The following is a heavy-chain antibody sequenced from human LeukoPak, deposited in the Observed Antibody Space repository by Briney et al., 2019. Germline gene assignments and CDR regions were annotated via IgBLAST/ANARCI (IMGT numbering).Heavy chain of an antibody. CDR2: IYSDGSI. CDR3: ARDRHRLRGTNGGGDAFDI. Sequence: GGSLRLSCAASGFAVRSSYISWVRQAPGKGLEWVSIIYSDGSIFHADSVKGRFTMSRDNSKNTLDLQMNSLRAEDTAVYFCARDRHRLRGTNGGGDAFDIWGRGTMVTVSS. J-gene: IGHJ3*02. CDR1: GFAVRSSY. V-gene: IGHV3-53*01. D-gene: IGHD1-7*01.